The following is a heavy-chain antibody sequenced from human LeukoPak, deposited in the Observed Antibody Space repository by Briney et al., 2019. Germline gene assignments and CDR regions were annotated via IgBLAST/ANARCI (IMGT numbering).Heavy chain of an antibody. CDR2: INWNGGST. CDR3: ARGAYSSSWYRYYYYMDV. V-gene: IGHV3-20*04. CDR1: GFTFDDYG. Sequence: GGSLRLSCAASGFTFDDYGMSWVRQAPGKGLEWVSGINWNGGSTGYADSVKGRFTISRDNAKNSLYLQMNSLRAEDTALNYCARGAYSSSWYRYYYYMDVWGKGTTVTVSS. D-gene: IGHD6-13*01. J-gene: IGHJ6*03.